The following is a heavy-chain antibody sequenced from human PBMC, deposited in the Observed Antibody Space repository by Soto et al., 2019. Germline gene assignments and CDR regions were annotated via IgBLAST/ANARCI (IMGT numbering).Heavy chain of an antibody. CDR2: IDPDSGGT. J-gene: IGHJ3*02. D-gene: IGHD6-19*01. Sequence: QVQLVQSGAEVKKPGASVKVSCKASGYSFTGHYMHWVRQAPGQGLEWLGWIDPDSGGTNNEQKFQGRVTMTRDTSISTAYMELSRLRSDDTAVYYCAIVAVPGRAFDIWGQGTMVTVSS. CDR3: AIVAVPGRAFDI. V-gene: IGHV1-2*02. CDR1: GYSFTGHY.